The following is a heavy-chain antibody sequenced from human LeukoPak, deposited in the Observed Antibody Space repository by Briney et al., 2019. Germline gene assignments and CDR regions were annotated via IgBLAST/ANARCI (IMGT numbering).Heavy chain of an antibody. V-gene: IGHV3-23*01. CDR1: GFTFSSYA. D-gene: IGHD5-18*01. CDR3: AKIQGYYFDY. Sequence: GGSLRLSCAASGFTFSSYAMSWVRQAPGKGLEWVSAISSSGGSTYYADSVKGRFTTSRDNSKNTLYLQMNSLRAEDTAVYYCAKIQGYYFDYWGQGTLVTVSS. CDR2: ISSSGGST. J-gene: IGHJ4*02.